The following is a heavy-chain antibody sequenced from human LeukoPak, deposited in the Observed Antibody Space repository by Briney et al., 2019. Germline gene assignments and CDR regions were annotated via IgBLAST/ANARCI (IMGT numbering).Heavy chain of an antibody. D-gene: IGHD1-1*01. Sequence: SQTLSLTCAISGDSFSSNSAAWNWIRQSPSRGLECLGRTYYRSKWYNDYAVSVKSRIVINPDTSKNQFSLQLSSVTPEDTAVYYCTRDGIRVLDYWGQGILVTVSS. V-gene: IGHV6-1*01. CDR2: TYYRSKWYN. J-gene: IGHJ4*02. CDR1: GDSFSSNSAA. CDR3: TRDGIRVLDY.